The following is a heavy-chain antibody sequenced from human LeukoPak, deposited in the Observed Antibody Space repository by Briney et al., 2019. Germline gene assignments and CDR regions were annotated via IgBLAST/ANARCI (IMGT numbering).Heavy chain of an antibody. CDR3: ARDWGPSAATPYYFDH. CDR1: GGSISSGNYY. V-gene: IGHV4-61*02. CDR2: IYMSGST. J-gene: IGHJ4*02. Sequence: SQTLSLTCTVSGGSISSGNYYWSWIRHPAGKGLEWIARIYMSGSTNYNPSLKSRATISVDTSKNQFSLKLSSVTAADTAVYYCARDWGPSAATPYYFDHWGQGTLVTVSS. D-gene: IGHD6-13*01.